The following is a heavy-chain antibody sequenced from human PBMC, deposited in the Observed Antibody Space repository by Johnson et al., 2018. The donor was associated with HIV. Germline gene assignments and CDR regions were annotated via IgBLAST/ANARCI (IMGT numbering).Heavy chain of an antibody. D-gene: IGHD6-19*01. J-gene: IGHJ3*02. V-gene: IGHV3-66*01. CDR3: AKDVVAVAGNDAFDI. CDR1: GFTVSSNY. CDR2: IYSGGST. Sequence: VQLVESGGGLVQPGGSLRLSCAASGFTVSSNYMSWVRQAPGKGLEWVSVIYSGGSTYYADSVKGRFTISRDNSKNTLYLQMNSLRAEDTAVYYCAKDVVAVAGNDAFDIWGQGTMVTVSS.